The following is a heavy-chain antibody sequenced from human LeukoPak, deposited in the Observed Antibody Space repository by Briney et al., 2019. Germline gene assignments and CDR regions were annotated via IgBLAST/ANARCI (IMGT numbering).Heavy chain of an antibody. Sequence: SETLSLTCTVSGGSISSGDYYWSWIRQPPGKGLEWIGYIYYSGSTYYNPSLKSRVTISVDTSKNQFSLKLSSVTAADTAVYYCARSCGGDCHKDYYYYGMDVWGQGTTVTVSS. D-gene: IGHD2-21*02. CDR1: GGSISSGDYY. CDR3: ARSCGGDCHKDYYYYGMDV. J-gene: IGHJ6*02. CDR2: IYYSGST. V-gene: IGHV4-30-4*01.